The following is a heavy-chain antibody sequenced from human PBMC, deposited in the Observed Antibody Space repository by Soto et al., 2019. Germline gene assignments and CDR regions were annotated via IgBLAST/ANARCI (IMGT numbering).Heavy chain of an antibody. D-gene: IGHD3-10*01. Sequence: ASVKVSCKASGYTFTSYYMHWVRQAPGQGLEWMGIINPSGGSTSYAQKFQGRVTMTRDTSTSTVYMELSSLRSEDTAVYYCAKEEVTMVRGLYYYYYSGMDVWGQGTTVTVSS. CDR1: GYTFTSYY. V-gene: IGHV1-46*01. J-gene: IGHJ6*02. CDR2: INPSGGST. CDR3: AKEEVTMVRGLYYYYYSGMDV.